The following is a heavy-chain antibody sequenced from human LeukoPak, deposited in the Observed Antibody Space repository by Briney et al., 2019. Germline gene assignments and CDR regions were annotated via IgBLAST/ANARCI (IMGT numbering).Heavy chain of an antibody. CDR3: ARVGGDYYGSGSSHFDY. V-gene: IGHV1-8*03. Sequence: ASVEVSCKASGYTFTSYDINWVRQATGQGLEWMGWMNPNSGNTGYAQKFQGRVTITRNTSISTAYMELSSLRSEDTAVYFCARVGGDYYGSGSSHFDYWGQGTLVTVSS. CDR2: MNPNSGNT. J-gene: IGHJ4*02. D-gene: IGHD3-10*01. CDR1: GYTFTSYD.